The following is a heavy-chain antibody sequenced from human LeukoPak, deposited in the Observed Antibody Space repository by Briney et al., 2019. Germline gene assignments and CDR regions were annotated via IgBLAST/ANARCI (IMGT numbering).Heavy chain of an antibody. V-gene: IGHV4-34*01. Sequence: SETLSLTCAVYGGSFSGYYWIWIRQPPGKGLEWIGEINHSGSTNYNPSLKSRVTISVDTSKNQFSLKLSSVTAADTAVYYCARGRITETTPPVYWGQGTLVTVSS. CDR1: GGSFSGYY. CDR3: ARGRITETTPPVY. D-gene: IGHD1-7*01. J-gene: IGHJ4*02. CDR2: INHSGST.